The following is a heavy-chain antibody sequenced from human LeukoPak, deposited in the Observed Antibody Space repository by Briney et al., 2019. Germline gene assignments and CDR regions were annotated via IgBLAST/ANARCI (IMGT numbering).Heavy chain of an antibody. CDR1: EFRFSSYC. Sequence: PGGSLKVPCAAVEFRFSSYCRAWVRQTPGKGLEWVANIKQDGSEKYYVDSVKGRLTISRDNAKNSLYLQMNSLRADDTAVFYCVRHQDSYGYAIDIWGQGTVVTVSS. CDR3: VRHQDSYGYAIDI. J-gene: IGHJ3*02. V-gene: IGHV3-7*01. D-gene: IGHD5-18*01. CDR2: IKQDGSEK.